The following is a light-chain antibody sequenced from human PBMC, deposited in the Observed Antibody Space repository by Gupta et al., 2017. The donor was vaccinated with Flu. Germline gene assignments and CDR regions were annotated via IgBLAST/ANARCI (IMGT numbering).Light chain of an antibody. CDR1: ESVSSRH. CDR3: QQYDRSPLT. CDR2: GAS. Sequence: DIVLTQSPGTLSLSPGERATLSCRASESVSSRHLAWYHQKPGQAPRLLIYGASSRATGIPDRFSGSGSGTDFTLTISRLEPEDSAVYFCQQYDRSPLTFGGGTKVEIK. J-gene: IGKJ4*01. V-gene: IGKV3-20*01.